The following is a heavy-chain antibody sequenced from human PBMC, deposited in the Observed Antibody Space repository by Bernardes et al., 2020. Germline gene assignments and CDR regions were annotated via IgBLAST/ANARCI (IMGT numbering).Heavy chain of an antibody. D-gene: IGHD4-17*01. V-gene: IGHV1-8*01. CDR1: GYTFTSYD. CDR3: ARLTVTTFYYYYGMDV. Sequence: ASVKVSCKASGYTFTSYDISWVRQDTGQGLEWMGWMNPNSGNTGYAQKFQGRVTMTRNTSISTAYMELSSLRSEDTAVYYCARLTVTTFYYYYGMDVWGQGTTFTVSS. J-gene: IGHJ6*02. CDR2: MNPNSGNT.